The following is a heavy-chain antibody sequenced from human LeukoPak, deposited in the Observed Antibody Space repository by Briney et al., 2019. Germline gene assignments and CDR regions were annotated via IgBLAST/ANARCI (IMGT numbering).Heavy chain of an antibody. CDR2: IYPGDSDT. CDR3: ARQSVVRGAGNY. J-gene: IGHJ4*02. D-gene: IGHD3-10*01. Sequence: GESLKIPCKGSGYSLTSYRIGWVRQMPGKGLEWEGIIYPGDSDTRYSPSFQGQVTISADKSISTAYLQWSSLKASDTAMYYCARQSVVRGAGNYWGQGTLVTVSS. CDR1: GYSLTSYR. V-gene: IGHV5-51*01.